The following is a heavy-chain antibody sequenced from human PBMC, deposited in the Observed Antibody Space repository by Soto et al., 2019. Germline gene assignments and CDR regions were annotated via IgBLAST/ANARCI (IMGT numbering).Heavy chain of an antibody. CDR3: ARALPQVWGSYRYLDY. CDR1: GFTVSSNY. Sequence: PGGSMRLSCAASGFTVSSNYMSWVRQAPGKGLEWVSYISSSGSTIYYADSVKGRFTISRDNAKNSLYLQMNSLRAEDTAVYYCARALPQVWGSYRYLDYWGQGTLVTVSS. J-gene: IGHJ4*02. V-gene: IGHV3-11*01. CDR2: ISSSGSTI. D-gene: IGHD3-16*02.